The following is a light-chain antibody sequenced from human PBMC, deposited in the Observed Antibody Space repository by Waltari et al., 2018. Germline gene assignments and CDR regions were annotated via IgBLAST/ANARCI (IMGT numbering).Light chain of an antibody. V-gene: IGLV2-23*01. CDR2: EGS. CDR1: RSAVGIYIL. Sequence: QSPLIQPASVSGSPGQSITISCTGTRSAVGIYILFSWYQQYPGKAPKLMIYEGSKRPSGVSNRFSGSKSGNTASLTISGLQAEDEADYYCCSYAGSSTFYVFGTGTKVTVL. J-gene: IGLJ1*01. CDR3: CSYAGSSTFYV.